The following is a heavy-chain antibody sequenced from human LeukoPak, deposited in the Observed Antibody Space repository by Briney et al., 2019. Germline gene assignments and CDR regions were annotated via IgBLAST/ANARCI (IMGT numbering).Heavy chain of an antibody. J-gene: IGHJ4*02. D-gene: IGHD3-22*01. CDR1: GFTFSSYA. CDR3: ASYDSSGYYFDY. CDR2: IYSGGST. Sequence: GGSLRLSCAASGFTFSSYAMSWVRQAPGKGLEWVSVIYSGGSTYYADSVKGRFTISRDNSKNTLYLQMNSLRAEDTAVYYCASYDSSGYYFDYWGQGTLVTVSS. V-gene: IGHV3-66*01.